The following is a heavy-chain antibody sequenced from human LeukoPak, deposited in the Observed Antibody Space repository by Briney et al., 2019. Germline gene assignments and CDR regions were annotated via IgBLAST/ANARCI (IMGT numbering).Heavy chain of an antibody. CDR2: IIPIFGTA. D-gene: IGHD4-17*01. Sequence: SVKVSCKASGYTFTNYDINWVRQATGQGLEWMGGIIPIFGTANYAQKFQGRVTITADESTSTVYMELSSLRSEDTAVYYCARATVTTVSNDYWGQGTLVTVSS. J-gene: IGHJ4*02. CDR3: ARATVTTVSNDY. V-gene: IGHV1-69*13. CDR1: GYTFTNYD.